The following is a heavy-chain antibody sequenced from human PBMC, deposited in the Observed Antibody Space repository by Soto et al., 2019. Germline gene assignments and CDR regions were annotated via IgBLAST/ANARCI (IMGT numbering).Heavy chain of an antibody. CDR1: GYSFTSYW. J-gene: IGHJ4*02. Sequence: GESLKISCKGSGYSFTSYWISWVRQMPGKGLEWMGRIDPSDSYTNYSPSFQGHVTISADKSISPAYLQWSSPEASDTAMYYCASLLGYCTNGVCSDYWGQGTLVTVSS. D-gene: IGHD2-8*01. CDR3: ASLLGYCTNGVCSDY. V-gene: IGHV5-10-1*01. CDR2: IDPSDSYT.